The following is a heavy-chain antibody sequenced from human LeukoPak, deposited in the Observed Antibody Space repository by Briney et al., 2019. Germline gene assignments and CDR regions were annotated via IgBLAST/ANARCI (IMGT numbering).Heavy chain of an antibody. Sequence: KASETLSLTCAVYGGSFSGYYWSWIRQPPGKGLEWIGEINHSGSTNYNPSLKSRVTISVDTSKNQFSLKLSSVTAADTAVYYCASGPSSSWYSFVGTARVYWGQGTLVTVSS. D-gene: IGHD6-13*01. J-gene: IGHJ4*02. V-gene: IGHV4-34*01. CDR1: GGSFSGYY. CDR2: INHSGST. CDR3: ASGPSSSWYSFVGTARVY.